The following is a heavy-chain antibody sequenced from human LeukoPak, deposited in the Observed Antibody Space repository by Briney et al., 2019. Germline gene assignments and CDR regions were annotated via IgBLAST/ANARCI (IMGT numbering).Heavy chain of an antibody. D-gene: IGHD1-26*01. CDR2: IPGSGDST. CDR3: AKRSGVSYGYFDY. CDR1: GITVGSNY. Sequence: GGSLRLSCAASGITVGSNYMSWVRQAPGKGLEWVSAIPGSGDSTNYADSVKGRFTISRDNSKNTLYLQMNSLRAEDTAVYYCAKRSGVSYGYFDYWGQGTLVTVSS. V-gene: IGHV3-23*01. J-gene: IGHJ4*02.